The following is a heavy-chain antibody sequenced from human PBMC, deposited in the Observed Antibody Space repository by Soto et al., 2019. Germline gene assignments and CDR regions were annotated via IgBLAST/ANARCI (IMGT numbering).Heavy chain of an antibody. CDR2: INHSGST. V-gene: IGHV4-34*01. CDR1: GGSFSGYY. J-gene: IGHJ6*02. D-gene: IGHD3-16*01. Sequence: SLTCAVYGGSFSGYYWSWIRQPPGKGLEWIGEINHSGSTNYNPSLKSRVTISVDTSKNQFSLKLSSVTAADTAVYYCARGSYGSRYYYYGMDVWGQGTTVTVSS. CDR3: ARGSYGSRYYYYGMDV.